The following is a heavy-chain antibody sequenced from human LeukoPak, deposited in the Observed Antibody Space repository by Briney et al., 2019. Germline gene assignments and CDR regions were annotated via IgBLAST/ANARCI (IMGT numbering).Heavy chain of an antibody. J-gene: IGHJ6*02. CDR3: TRDLMDYDVSTGLHHYYMDV. CDR1: EFTFSQYG. V-gene: IGHV3-30*03. Sequence: GRSLRLSCAASEFTFSQYGMYWVRQAPGKGLEWVAVISYSGVNKNYADSVKGRFTISRDNSKNTLYLQMNSLRAEDTAVYYCTRDLMDYDVSTGLHHYYMDVWGQGTTVTVSS. CDR2: ISYSGVNK. D-gene: IGHD3-9*01.